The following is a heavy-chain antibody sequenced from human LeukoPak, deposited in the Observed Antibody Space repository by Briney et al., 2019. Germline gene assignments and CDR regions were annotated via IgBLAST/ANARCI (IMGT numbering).Heavy chain of an antibody. CDR3: ARIEVYSSSFFDL. D-gene: IGHD6-13*01. J-gene: IGHJ2*01. V-gene: IGHV3-74*01. CDR1: GFTFSSYW. Sequence: GGSLRLSCAASGFTFSSYWMHWVRQAPGKGLVWVSRISSDGSSTSYADSVKGRFTISRDNAKNTLYLQMNSLRAEDTAVYYCARIEVYSSSFFDLWGRGTLVTVSS. CDR2: ISSDGSST.